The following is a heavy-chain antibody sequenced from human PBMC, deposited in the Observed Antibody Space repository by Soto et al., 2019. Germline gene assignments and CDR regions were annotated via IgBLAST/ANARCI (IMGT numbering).Heavy chain of an antibody. CDR1: GGSHLGYY. J-gene: IGHJ6*02. CDR3: ARDRLEASIYGMDV. D-gene: IGHD1-1*01. V-gene: IGHV4-4*07. CDR2: VYNSGRI. Sequence: PSETLSLTCSVSGGSHLGYYWSWIRQPAGKGMEWIGRVYNSGRINYNPSLKNRVTMSVDMSKNQFSLKMTSVTAADTAVYYCARDRLEASIYGMDVWGRGTTVTVSS.